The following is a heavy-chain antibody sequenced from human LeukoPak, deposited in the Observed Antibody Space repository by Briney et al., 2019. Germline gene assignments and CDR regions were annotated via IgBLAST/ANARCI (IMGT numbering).Heavy chain of an antibody. Sequence: GGSLRLSCATSGFTFSNHAMNWVRQAPGKGPEWVGVISYDGSNTVYAASVKGRITISRDNVKNTLYLEMHSLRIEDTAVYYCTKSAAVLYYYDSSDHCGQGTLVTVSS. D-gene: IGHD3-22*01. J-gene: IGHJ4*02. V-gene: IGHV3-30*18. CDR2: ISYDGSNT. CDR1: GFTFSNHA. CDR3: TKSAAVLYYYDSSDH.